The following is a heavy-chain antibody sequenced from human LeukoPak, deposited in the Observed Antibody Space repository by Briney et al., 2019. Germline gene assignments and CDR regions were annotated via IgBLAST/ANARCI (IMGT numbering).Heavy chain of an antibody. CDR2: NNPNSGVT. D-gene: IGHD2-15*01. V-gene: IGHV1-2*02. Sequence: ASVKVSCKASGYTFTGYYVRWVRQAPGQGLEWMGWNNPNSGVTSYAQKFQGRVTMTRDTSISTAYIEASRLRADVTAGYYCARWSQISRRGKIDYWGQGTLVTVST. CDR3: ARWSQISRRGKIDY. CDR1: GYTFTGYY. J-gene: IGHJ4*02.